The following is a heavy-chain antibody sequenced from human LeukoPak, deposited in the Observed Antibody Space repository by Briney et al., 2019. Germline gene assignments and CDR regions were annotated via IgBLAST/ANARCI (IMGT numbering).Heavy chain of an antibody. J-gene: IGHJ4*02. CDR2: IYYSGST. CDR1: GGSISTYY. CDR3: ARDRWGSSYFDY. D-gene: IGHD3-16*01. Sequence: SETLSLTCTVSGGSISTYYWSWIRQPPGKGPEWIGYIYYSGSTNYNPSLKSRVTISVDTSKNHFSLKLSSVTAADTAVYYCARDRWGSSYFDYWGQGTLVTVSS. V-gene: IGHV4-59*01.